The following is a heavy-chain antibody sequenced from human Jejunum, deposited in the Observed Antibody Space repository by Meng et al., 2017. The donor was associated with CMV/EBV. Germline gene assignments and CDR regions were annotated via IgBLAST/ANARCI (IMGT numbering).Heavy chain of an antibody. CDR2: ISPYNGNT. D-gene: IGHD2-2*01. Sequence: YSFPTHDITWVRPAPGQGLEWMGLISPYNGNTKCAQRVQDRVTMTTDTSTRTAYMELRSLTSDDTAVYYCARVVVVPADYYTMDVWGQGTTVTVSS. J-gene: IGHJ6*02. CDR1: YSFPTHD. V-gene: IGHV1-18*01. CDR3: ARVVVVPADYYTMDV.